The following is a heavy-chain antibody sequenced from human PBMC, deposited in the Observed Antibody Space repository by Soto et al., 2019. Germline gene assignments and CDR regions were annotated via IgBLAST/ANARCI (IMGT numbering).Heavy chain of an antibody. Sequence: PGGSLRLSCAASGFTFSNYGMHWVRQAPGKGLEWVALIWYDGSNKYYADSVEGRFTISRDNSKNTVYLQMNSLRLEDTAVYYCARGPSYSDSYFDHWGQGTLVTVSS. CDR2: IWYDGSNK. D-gene: IGHD4-17*01. V-gene: IGHV3-30*02. CDR1: GFTFSNYG. J-gene: IGHJ4*02. CDR3: ARGPSYSDSYFDH.